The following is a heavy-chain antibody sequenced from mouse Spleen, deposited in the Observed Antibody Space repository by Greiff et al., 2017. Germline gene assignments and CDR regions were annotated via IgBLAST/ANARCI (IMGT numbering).Heavy chain of an antibody. V-gene: IGHV1-5*01. D-gene: IGHD2-1*01. J-gene: IGHJ4*01. CDR2: IYPGNSDT. CDR1: GYTFTSYW. Sequence: EVKVEESGTVLARPGASVKMSCKTSGYTFTSYWMHWVKQRPGQGLEWIGAIYPGNSDTSYNQKFKGKAKLTAVTSASTAYMELSSLTNEDSAVYYCTRRHGNILYYAMDYWGQGTSVTVSS. CDR3: TRRHGNILYYAMDY.